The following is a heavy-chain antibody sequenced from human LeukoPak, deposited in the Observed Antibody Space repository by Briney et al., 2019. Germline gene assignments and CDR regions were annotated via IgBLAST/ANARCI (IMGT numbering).Heavy chain of an antibody. J-gene: IGHJ4*02. D-gene: IGHD6-13*01. CDR2: ISSSSSYI. V-gene: IGHV3-21*01. Sequence: GGSLRLSCAASGLTFSSYSMNWVRQAPGKGLEWVSSISSSSSYIYYADSVKGRFTISRDNAKNSLYLQMNSLRAEDTAVYYCVRGAYSSSWLNFDYWGQGTLVTVSP. CDR3: VRGAYSSSWLNFDY. CDR1: GLTFSSYS.